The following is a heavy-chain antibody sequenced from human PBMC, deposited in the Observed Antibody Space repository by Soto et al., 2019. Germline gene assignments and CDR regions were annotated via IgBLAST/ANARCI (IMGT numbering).Heavy chain of an antibody. Sequence: SETLSLTCAVSCYSIASGYYWAWIRQSPGKGLEWIVSIYHAGRVYYNPCLKSRVAVSRDTSKNHFSLKLTSVTAADTAVYYCARTFDYYGMDVWGQGTTVTVSS. V-gene: IGHV4-38-2*01. J-gene: IGHJ6*02. CDR3: ARTFDYYGMDV. CDR1: CYSIASGYY. CDR2: IYHAGRV.